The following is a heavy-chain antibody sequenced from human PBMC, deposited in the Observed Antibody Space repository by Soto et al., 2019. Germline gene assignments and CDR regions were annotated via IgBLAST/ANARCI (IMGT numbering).Heavy chain of an antibody. J-gene: IGHJ4*01. D-gene: IGHD3-9*01. CDR1: GGSISSYY. CDR2: IYYSGST. CDR3: ARARNYDILTGYYYPFDY. V-gene: IGHV4-59*01. Sequence: SGGSISSYYWSWIRQPPGKGLEWIGYIYYSGSTNYNPSLKSRVTISVDTSKNQFSLKLSSVTAADTAVYYCARARNYDILTGYYYPFDYCGHGTLVTV.